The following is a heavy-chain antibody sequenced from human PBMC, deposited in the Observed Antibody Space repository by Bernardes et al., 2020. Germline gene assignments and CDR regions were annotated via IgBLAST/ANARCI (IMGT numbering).Heavy chain of an antibody. J-gene: IGHJ4*02. V-gene: IGHV1-58*01. CDR2: IVVGSGNT. CDR3: AADGVGATRGFDY. D-gene: IGHD1-26*01. CDR1: GFTFTSSA. Sequence: SVKDSCKASGFTFTSSAVQWVRQARGQRLEWIGWIVVGSGNTNYAQKFQERVTITRDMSTSTAYMELSSLRSEDTAVYYCAADGVGATRGFDYWGQGTLVTGSA.